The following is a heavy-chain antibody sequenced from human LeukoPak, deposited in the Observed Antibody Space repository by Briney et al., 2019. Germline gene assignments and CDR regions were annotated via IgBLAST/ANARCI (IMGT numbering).Heavy chain of an antibody. J-gene: IGHJ4*02. CDR3: AKDDGLTVTYLDY. Sequence: PGGSLRLSCAASGFTFDDYAIHWVRQAPGKGLEWVSGISWNSGSIGYADSVKGRFTISRDNAKNSLYLQMNSLRAEDTALYYCAKDDGLTVTYLDYWGQGTLVTVSS. V-gene: IGHV3-9*01. D-gene: IGHD4-17*01. CDR1: GFTFDDYA. CDR2: ISWNSGSI.